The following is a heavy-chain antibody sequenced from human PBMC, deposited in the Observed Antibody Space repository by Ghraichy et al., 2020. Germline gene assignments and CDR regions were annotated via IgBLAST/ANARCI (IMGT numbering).Heavy chain of an antibody. Sequence: ASVKVSCRAFFKFGITWVRQAPGQGLGWMGWIDADSGNTKYAQSFQDRVTMTTDSSTNTAYMDLRSLRSDDTAVYYCALSGDGRYSHDWGQGTLVTVSS. CDR1: FKFG. D-gene: IGHD5-24*01. V-gene: IGHV1-18*01. CDR2: IDADSGNT. J-gene: IGHJ4*02. CDR3: ALSGDGRYSHD.